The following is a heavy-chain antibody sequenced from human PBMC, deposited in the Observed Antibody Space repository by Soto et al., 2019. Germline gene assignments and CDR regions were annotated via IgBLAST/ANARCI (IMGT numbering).Heavy chain of an antibody. CDR3: ARGTLQLWLLIHGSFDI. J-gene: IGHJ3*02. D-gene: IGHD5-18*01. V-gene: IGHV4-61*01. Sequence: PSETLSLTCAVSGGSVSRGPYYYSWIRQPPGKGLEWMGYIYFSGSTNYNPSLKSRVTISLDTSKNQFSLKLSPVTAADTAVYYCARGTLQLWLLIHGSFDIWGQGTMVTVSS. CDR1: GGSVSRGPYY. CDR2: IYFSGST.